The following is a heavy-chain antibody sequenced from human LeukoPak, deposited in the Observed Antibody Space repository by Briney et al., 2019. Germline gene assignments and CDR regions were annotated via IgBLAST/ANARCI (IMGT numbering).Heavy chain of an antibody. CDR2: LSTSSSYI. CDR1: GITFSSYS. J-gene: IGHJ3*02. CDR3: ARDSKGHSLSWDYVWGSYRYTGAFDI. V-gene: IGHV3-21*01. Sequence: GGSLRLFCSASGITFSSYSMNWVRQAPGKGLGGVSSLSTSSSYIYYADSGKGRFTLSRDKAKNSLYLQMNSLRAEDTAVYYCARDSKGHSLSWDYVWGSYRYTGAFDIWGQGTMVTVSS. D-gene: IGHD3-16*02.